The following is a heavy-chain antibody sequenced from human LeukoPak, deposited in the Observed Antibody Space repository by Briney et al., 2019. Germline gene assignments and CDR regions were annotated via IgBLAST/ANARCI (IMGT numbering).Heavy chain of an antibody. D-gene: IGHD3-22*01. J-gene: IGHJ3*01. CDR1: GFTFSDHY. CDR2: IRNKATSYTT. Sequence: GGSLRLSCAASGFTFSDHYMDWVRPAPGKGLEWVGRIRNKATSYTTDYAASVRGRFTISRSDSENSLYLQMNSLKSEDTALYYCARGLNSGYYYDLDGVDFWGQGTMVTVSS. CDR3: ARGLNSGYYYDLDGVDF. V-gene: IGHV3-72*01.